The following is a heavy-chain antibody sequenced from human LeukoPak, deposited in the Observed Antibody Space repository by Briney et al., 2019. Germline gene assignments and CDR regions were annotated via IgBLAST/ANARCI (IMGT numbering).Heavy chain of an antibody. CDR1: GGSISSGDYY. V-gene: IGHV4-30-4*08. Sequence: SLTLSLTCTVSGGSISSGDYYWSWIRQPPGKGLEWIGYIYYSGSTYYNPSLKSRVTISVDTSKNQFSLKLSSVTAADTAVYYCVKLDYDFWSGYSLVYYFDYWGQGTLVTVSS. D-gene: IGHD3-3*01. CDR3: VKLDYDFWSGYSLVYYFDY. CDR2: IYYSGST. J-gene: IGHJ4*02.